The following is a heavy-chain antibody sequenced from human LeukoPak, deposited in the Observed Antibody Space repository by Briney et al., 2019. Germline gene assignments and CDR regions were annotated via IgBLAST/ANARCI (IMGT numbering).Heavy chain of an antibody. J-gene: IGHJ6*03. D-gene: IGHD5-12*01. V-gene: IGHV1-2*02. Sequence: ASVKVSCKASGYTFANYGISWVRQAPGQGLEWMGWINPNSGGTNYAQKFQGRVTMTRDTSISTAYMELSRLRSDDTAVYYCARGVDIVATIRGVYYYYYMDVWGKGTTVTVSS. CDR2: INPNSGGT. CDR1: GYTFANYG. CDR3: ARGVDIVATIRGVYYYYYMDV.